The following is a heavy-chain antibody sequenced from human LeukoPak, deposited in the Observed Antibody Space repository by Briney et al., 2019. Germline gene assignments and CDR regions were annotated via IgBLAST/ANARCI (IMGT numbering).Heavy chain of an antibody. V-gene: IGHV3-73*01. CDR3: TRQPNFDF. CDR2: IRDKSNSYAT. J-gene: IGHJ4*02. CDR1: GFTFSGSA. Sequence: GGSLRLPCAASGFTFSGSAIHWVRQASGKGLEWVGRIRDKSNSYATAYAASVKGRFTISRDDSKNTAYLQMNSLKTEDTAVYYCTRQPNFDFWGQGTLVTVSS.